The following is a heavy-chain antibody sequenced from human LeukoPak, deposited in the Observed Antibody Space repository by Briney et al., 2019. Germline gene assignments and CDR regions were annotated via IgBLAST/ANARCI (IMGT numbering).Heavy chain of an antibody. CDR2: MNPNSGNT. Sequence: GASVKVSCKASGYTFTSYDINWVRQATGQGLEWMGWMNPNSGNTGYAQKFQGRVTMTRNTSISTAYMELSSLRSEDTVVYYCARGSLTVTTQIDYWGQGTLVTVSS. J-gene: IGHJ4*02. D-gene: IGHD4-17*01. CDR1: GYTFTSYD. CDR3: ARGSLTVTTQIDY. V-gene: IGHV1-8*01.